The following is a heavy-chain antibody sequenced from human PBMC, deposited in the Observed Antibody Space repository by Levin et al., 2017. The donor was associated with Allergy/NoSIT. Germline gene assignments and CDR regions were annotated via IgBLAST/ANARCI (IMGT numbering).Heavy chain of an antibody. D-gene: IGHD3-9*01. Sequence: SETLSLTCTVSGGSISSSSYYWGWIRQPPGKGLEWIGSIYYSGSTYYNPSLKSRVTISVDTSKNQFSLKLSSVTAADTAVYYCARLPQYDILTGYYIYYFDYWGQGTLVTVSS. CDR1: GGSISSSSYY. CDR3: ARLPQYDILTGYYIYYFDY. J-gene: IGHJ4*02. V-gene: IGHV4-39*01. CDR2: IYYSGST.